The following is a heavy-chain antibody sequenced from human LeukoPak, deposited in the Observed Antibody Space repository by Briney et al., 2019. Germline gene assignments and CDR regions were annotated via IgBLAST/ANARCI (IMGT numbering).Heavy chain of an antibody. D-gene: IGHD4-23*01. CDR1: GFTFSSYW. Sequence: GGSLRLSCAASGFTFSSYWMSWVRQAPGKGLEWVANIKQDGSEKYYVDSVKGRFTISRDNAKNSLYLQMNSLRAEDTAVYYCAREHLAGSWVVTPDYYYYYMDVWGKGTTVTVSS. V-gene: IGHV3-7*01. CDR2: IKQDGSEK. CDR3: AREHLAGSWVVTPDYYYYYMDV. J-gene: IGHJ6*03.